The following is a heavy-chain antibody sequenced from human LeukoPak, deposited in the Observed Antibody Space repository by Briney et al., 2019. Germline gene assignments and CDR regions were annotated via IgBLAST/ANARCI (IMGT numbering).Heavy chain of an antibody. D-gene: IGHD6-13*01. CDR1: GFTFSSYS. Sequence: PGGSLRLSCAASGFTFSSYSMNWVRQAPGKGLEWVSYISSSSSTIYYADSVKGRFTISRDNAKNSLYLQMNSLRAEDTAVYYCARLGTAADKYNWFDPWGQGTLVTVSS. CDR3: ARLGTAADKYNWFDP. V-gene: IGHV3-48*04. J-gene: IGHJ5*02. CDR2: ISSSSSTI.